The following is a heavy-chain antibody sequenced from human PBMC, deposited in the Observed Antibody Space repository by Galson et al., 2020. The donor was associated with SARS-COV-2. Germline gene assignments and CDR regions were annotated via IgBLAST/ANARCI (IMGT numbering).Heavy chain of an antibody. CDR2: ITWDSGIM. CDR1: GFTFDDYA. V-gene: IGHV3-9*01. Sequence: GGSLRLSCAASGFTFDDYAMHWVRQAPGKGLEWVAGITWDSGIMGYADSVKGRFTVSRDNARHYLYLEMNSLRPEDTALYYCAKGYQLLFDHWGQGTPVTVAS. J-gene: IGHJ4*02. CDR3: AKGYQLLFDH. D-gene: IGHD2-2*01.